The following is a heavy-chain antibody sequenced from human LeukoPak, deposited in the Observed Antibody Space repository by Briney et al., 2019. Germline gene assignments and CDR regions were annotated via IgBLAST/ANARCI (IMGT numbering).Heavy chain of an antibody. CDR1: GGSISSGDYY. CDR2: IYYSGST. Sequence: SETLSLTCTVSGGSISSGDYYWSWIRQPPGKGLEWIGYIYYSGSTYYNPSLKSRVTISVDTSRNQFSLKLSSVTAADTAVYYCARWDNPYFDYWGQGTLVTVSS. V-gene: IGHV4-30-4*01. J-gene: IGHJ4*02. D-gene: IGHD1-14*01. CDR3: ARWDNPYFDY.